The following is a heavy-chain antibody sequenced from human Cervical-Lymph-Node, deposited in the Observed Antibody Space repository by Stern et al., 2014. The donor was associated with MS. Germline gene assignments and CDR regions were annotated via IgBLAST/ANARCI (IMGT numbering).Heavy chain of an antibody. CDR3: AREEQQLVHGNWFDP. D-gene: IGHD6-13*01. J-gene: IGHJ5*02. CDR2: IYHSGST. V-gene: IGHV4-38-2*02. CDR1: GYSISSGYY. Sequence: QLQLQESGPGLVKPSETLSLTCTVSGYSISSGYYWGWIRQPPGKGLEWVGTIYHSGSTYYNPSLKSRATISVAQSKNQFSLKRRSGTAADTAVYYCAREEQQLVHGNWFDPWGQGTLVTVSS.